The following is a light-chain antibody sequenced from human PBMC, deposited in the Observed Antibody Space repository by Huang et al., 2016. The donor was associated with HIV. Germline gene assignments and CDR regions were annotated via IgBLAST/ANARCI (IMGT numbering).Light chain of an antibody. CDR1: QDINNN. Sequence: IQLTQFPSSLSASVGDRITITCRASQDINNNLDWYQQKPGKAPKLLIYATSTLQSGIPSRFSGSGSGTVFILNINSLQPEDFATYYCQQFNDFLFGPGTKVDVK. CDR2: ATS. V-gene: IGKV1-9*01. CDR3: QQFNDFL. J-gene: IGKJ3*01.